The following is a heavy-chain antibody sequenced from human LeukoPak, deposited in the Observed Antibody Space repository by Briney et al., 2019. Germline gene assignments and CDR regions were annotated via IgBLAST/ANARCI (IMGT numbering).Heavy chain of an antibody. J-gene: IGHJ6*02. CDR3: AKDRLVGASGYYYGMDV. CDR2: ISSSSSTI. D-gene: IGHD1-26*01. V-gene: IGHV3-48*01. CDR1: GFTFSSYS. Sequence: GGSLRLSCAASGFTFSSYSMNWVRQAPGKGLEWVSYISSSSSTIFYADSVKGRVTISRDNAKNSLYLQMNSLRAEDTAVYYCAKDRLVGASGYYYGMDVWGQGTTVTVSS.